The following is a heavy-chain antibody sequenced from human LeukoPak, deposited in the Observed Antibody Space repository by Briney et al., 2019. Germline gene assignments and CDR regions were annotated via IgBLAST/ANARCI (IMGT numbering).Heavy chain of an antibody. V-gene: IGHV1-46*01. Sequence: ASVKDSCKTSAYTFIEYYLHWVRQTPGQAFEYMGIVNPAGGSTSYHHNFQGRVTMTREAPTTTIYMELRNLTSDDTAVYYCARGQLGPTSAPFDSWGQGTLVTVSS. J-gene: IGHJ4*02. D-gene: IGHD6-13*01. CDR1: AYTFIEYY. CDR3: ARGQLGPTSAPFDS. CDR2: VNPAGGST.